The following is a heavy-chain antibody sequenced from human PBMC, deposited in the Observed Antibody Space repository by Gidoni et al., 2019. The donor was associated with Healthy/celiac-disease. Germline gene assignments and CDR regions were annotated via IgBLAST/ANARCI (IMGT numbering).Heavy chain of an antibody. CDR1: GYTLTGNY. Sequence: QVQLVQSGAEVKKPGASVKVSCKASGYTLTGNYMHWVRQAPGQGLEWMGWINPTSGGTNYAQTFQGWVTMTMDTSISTAYMELSRLRSDDTAWYYCARAAVGSYSSSWYINWFDPWGQGTLVTVSS. V-gene: IGHV1-2*04. J-gene: IGHJ5*02. CDR3: ARAAVGSYSSSWYINWFDP. CDR2: INPTSGGT. D-gene: IGHD6-13*01.